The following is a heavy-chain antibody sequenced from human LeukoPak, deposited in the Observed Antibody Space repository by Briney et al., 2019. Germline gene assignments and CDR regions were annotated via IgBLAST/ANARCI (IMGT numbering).Heavy chain of an antibody. D-gene: IGHD6-13*01. Sequence: SETLSLTCAVSGGSISSGGYSWSWIRQPPGKGLEWIGYIYHSGSTNYNPSLKSRVTISVDTSKNQFSLKLSSVTAADTAVYYCARAWIAAAGTSAPFDYWGQGTLVTVSS. CDR2: IYHSGST. J-gene: IGHJ4*02. V-gene: IGHV4-30-2*01. CDR1: GGSISSGGYS. CDR3: ARAWIAAAGTSAPFDY.